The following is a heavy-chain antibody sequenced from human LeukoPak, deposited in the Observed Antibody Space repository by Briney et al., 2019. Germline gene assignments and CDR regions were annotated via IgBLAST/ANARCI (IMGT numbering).Heavy chain of an antibody. CDR2: TYYRSKWYN. V-gene: IGHV6-1*01. D-gene: IGHD2-2*01. Sequence: SGPGLVKPSQTLSLTCAISGDSVSSNSAAWNWIRQSPSRGLEWLGRTYYRSKWYNDYAVSVKSRITINPDTSKNQFSLQLNSVTPEDTAVYYRARSNPRYCSSTSCLRGAFDYWGQGTLVTVSS. J-gene: IGHJ4*02. CDR3: ARSNPRYCSSTSCLRGAFDY. CDR1: GDSVSSNSAA.